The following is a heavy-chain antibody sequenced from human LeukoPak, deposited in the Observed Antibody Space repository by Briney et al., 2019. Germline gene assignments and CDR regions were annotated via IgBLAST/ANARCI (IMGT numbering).Heavy chain of an antibody. CDR2: ISSSGSPI. J-gene: IGHJ4*02. Sequence: PGGSLRLSCAASGFSFSSYGMSWVRQAPGKGLEWVSYISSSGSPISYADSVKGRFTISRDNAKNSLYLQMNSLRAEDTAVYYCARLTLFPVAGDGGWYWGQGTLVTVSS. D-gene: IGHD6-19*01. CDR3: ARLTLFPVAGDGGWY. CDR1: GFSFSSYG. V-gene: IGHV3-48*04.